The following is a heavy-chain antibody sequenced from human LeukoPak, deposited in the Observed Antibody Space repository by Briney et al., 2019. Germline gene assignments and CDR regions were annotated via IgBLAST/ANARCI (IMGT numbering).Heavy chain of an antibody. J-gene: IGHJ2*01. CDR3: ARYSSTWPYWYFDL. D-gene: IGHD6-13*01. CDR2: ISHSGST. CDR1: GGSISSGGYS. Sequence: PSETLSLTCAVSGGSISSGGYSWSWIRQLPGKGLEWIGYISHSGSTYYNPSLKSRVTISVDRSKNQFSLELTSVTAADTAVYYCARYSSTWPYWYFDLWGRGTLVTVSS. V-gene: IGHV4-30-2*01.